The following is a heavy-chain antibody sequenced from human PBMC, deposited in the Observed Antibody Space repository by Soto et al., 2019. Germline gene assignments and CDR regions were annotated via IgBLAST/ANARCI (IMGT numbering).Heavy chain of an antibody. CDR3: AKDLGYYESSGRTERGAFAI. V-gene: IGHV3-30*18. D-gene: IGHD3-22*01. CDR1: GFTFSSYG. J-gene: IGHJ3*02. Sequence: GGSLRLSCAASGFTFSSYGMHWVRQAPGKGLEWVAVISYDGSNKYYADSVKGRFTISRDNSKNTLYLQMNSLRAEDTAVYYCAKDLGYYESSGRTERGAFAIWGQGTMVTVSS. CDR2: ISYDGSNK.